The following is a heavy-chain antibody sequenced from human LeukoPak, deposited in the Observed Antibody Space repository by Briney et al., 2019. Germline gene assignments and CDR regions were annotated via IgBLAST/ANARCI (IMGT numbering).Heavy chain of an antibody. CDR1: GGTISSYY. V-gene: IGHV4-4*07. CDR3: ARDPSLWFGEFGALDY. Sequence: PSETLSLTCTVPGGTISSYYWSWIRQPAGKGLEWIGRIYTSGSTNYNPSLKSRVTMSVDTSKNQFSLKLSSVTAADTAVYYCARDPSLWFGEFGALDYWGQGTLVTVSS. CDR2: IYTSGST. J-gene: IGHJ4*02. D-gene: IGHD3-10*01.